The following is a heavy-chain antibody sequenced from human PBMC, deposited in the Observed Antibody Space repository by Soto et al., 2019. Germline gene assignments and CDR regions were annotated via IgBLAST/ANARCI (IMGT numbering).Heavy chain of an antibody. Sequence: EVQLVESGGGLVQPGGSLRLSCADSGFSFSSYWMHWVRQGPGKGLVWVSRINTDGSSTNYADSVKGRFTISRDNAKNTVYPQMNSLRAEDTAVYYCAISPGGYYIDWGQGTMVTVSS. J-gene: IGHJ3*01. D-gene: IGHD3-9*01. V-gene: IGHV3-74*01. CDR1: GFSFSSYW. CDR2: INTDGSST. CDR3: AISPGGYYID.